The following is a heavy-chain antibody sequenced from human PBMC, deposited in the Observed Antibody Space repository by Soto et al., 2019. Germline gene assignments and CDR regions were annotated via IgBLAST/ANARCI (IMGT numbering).Heavy chain of an antibody. CDR2: ISSGGSTV. CDR1: RFTLRTYE. D-gene: IGHD2-2*01. Sequence: GSLRLSCVACRFTLRTYEIHWARKAQGKGLEWVSYISSGGSTVYYADSVKGRFTISRDNTRNSLYLQMNSLRDEDTALYYCVRYCSTTLCNGVATRTFDYWGQGTLVTGSS. CDR3: VRYCSTTLCNGVATRTFDY. J-gene: IGHJ4*02. V-gene: IGHV3-48*03.